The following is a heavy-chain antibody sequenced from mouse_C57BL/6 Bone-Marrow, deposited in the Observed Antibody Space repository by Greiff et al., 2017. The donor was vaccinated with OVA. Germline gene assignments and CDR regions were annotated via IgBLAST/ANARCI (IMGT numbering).Heavy chain of an antibody. J-gene: IGHJ2*01. V-gene: IGHV5-17*01. CDR2: ISSGSSTI. CDR1: GFTFSDYG. Sequence: EVQLVESGGGLVKPGGPLKLSCAASGFTFSDYGMHWVRQAPEKGLEWVAYISSGSSTIYYADTVKGRFTISRDNAKNTLFLQMTSLRSEDTAMYYCARTPFDYWGQGTTLTVSS. CDR3: ARTPFDY.